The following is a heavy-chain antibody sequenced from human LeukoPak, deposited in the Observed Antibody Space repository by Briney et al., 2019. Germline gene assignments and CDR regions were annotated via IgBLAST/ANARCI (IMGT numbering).Heavy chain of an antibody. D-gene: IGHD4-17*01. CDR3: ARCGGGSTVTREKRLFDY. Sequence: PGGSLRLSCAASGFTFSSYAMSWIRQPPGKGLEWIGEINHSGSTNYNPSLKSRVTISVDTSKNQFSLKLSSVTAADTAVYYCARCGGGSTVTREKRLFDYWGQGTLVTVSS. CDR2: INHSGST. V-gene: IGHV4-34*01. J-gene: IGHJ4*02. CDR1: GFTFSSYA.